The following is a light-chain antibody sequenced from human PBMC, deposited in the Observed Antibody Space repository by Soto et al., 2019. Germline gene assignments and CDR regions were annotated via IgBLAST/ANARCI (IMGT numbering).Light chain of an antibody. CDR2: TAS. CDR3: QQLHNYPRA. J-gene: IGKJ1*01. V-gene: IGKV1-9*01. CDR1: QGISSY. Sequence: DIQFTQSPSFLSASVGDRVTITCRASQGISSYLAWYQQKPGKAPNLLIYTASTLQSGVPSRFSGSGSGTEFTLTISSLQPEDFATYYCQQLHNYPRAFGQGTKVDIK.